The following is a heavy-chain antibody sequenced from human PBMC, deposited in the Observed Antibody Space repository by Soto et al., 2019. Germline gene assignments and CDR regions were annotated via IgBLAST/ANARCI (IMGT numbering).Heavy chain of an antibody. V-gene: IGHV3-30-3*01. J-gene: IGHJ6*02. CDR3: ARDRGVGATHHYGMDV. CDR1: GFTFSSYA. CDR2: ISYDGSNK. Sequence: GGSLRLSCAASGFTFSSYAMHWVRQAPGKGLEWEAVISYDGSNKYYADSVKGRFTISRDNSKNTLYLQMNSLRAEDTAVYYCARDRGVGATHHYGMDVCGQGTTVTVSS. D-gene: IGHD1-26*01.